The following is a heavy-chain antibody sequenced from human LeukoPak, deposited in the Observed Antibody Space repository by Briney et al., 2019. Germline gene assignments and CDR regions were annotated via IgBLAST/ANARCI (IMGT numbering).Heavy chain of an antibody. V-gene: IGHV1-69*05. D-gene: IGHD3-22*01. J-gene: IGHJ4*02. CDR3: ASYYYDSSGYEQIDY. CDR2: IIPIFDRA. Sequence: SVNVSCLASFCIFSSYVISWVGQAPGQGLAWMGGIIPIFDRANYAQKCKGRVRMTTDESTSTAYMELSSLRSEDTAVYYCASYYYDSSGYEQIDYWGQGTLVSV. CDR1: FCIFSSYV.